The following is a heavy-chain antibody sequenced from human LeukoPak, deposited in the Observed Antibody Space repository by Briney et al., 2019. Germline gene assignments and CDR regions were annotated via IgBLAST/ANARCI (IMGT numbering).Heavy chain of an antibody. D-gene: IGHD3-3*01. Sequence: SETLSLTCTVSGGFIISSSYYWGWIRQPPGKGLEWIGSIYYSGSTYYNPSLKSRVTISVDTSKNQFSLKLSSVTAADTAVYYCARPHSTPDESGYYYFDYWGQGTLVTVSS. CDR3: ARPHSTPDESGYYYFDY. CDR2: IYYSGST. J-gene: IGHJ4*02. CDR1: GGFIISSSYY. V-gene: IGHV4-39*01.